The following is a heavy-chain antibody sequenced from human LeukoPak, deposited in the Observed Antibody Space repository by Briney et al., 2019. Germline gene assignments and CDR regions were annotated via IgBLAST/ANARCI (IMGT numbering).Heavy chain of an antibody. V-gene: IGHV1-2*02. J-gene: IGHJ5*02. CDR3: ARDWSRLELRSLSSWFDP. CDR1: GYTFTSYD. CDR2: INPNSGGT. Sequence: GASVKVSCKASGYTFTSYDINWVRQATGQGLEWMGWINPNSGGTNYAQKFQGRVTMTRDTSISTAYMELSRLRSDDTAVYYCARDWSRLELRSLSSWFDPWGQGTLVTVSS. D-gene: IGHD1-7*01.